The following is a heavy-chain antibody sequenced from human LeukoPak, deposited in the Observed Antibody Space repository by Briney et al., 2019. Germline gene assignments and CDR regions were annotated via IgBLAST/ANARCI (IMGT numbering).Heavy chain of an antibody. D-gene: IGHD3-9*01. CDR1: GFTFSSYA. V-gene: IGHV3-30-3*01. CDR2: ISYDGSNK. J-gene: IGHJ4*02. CDR3: AKDRPDYLRYFDWLPRPYYFDY. Sequence: GGSLRLSCAASGFTFSSYAMHWVRQAPGKGLEWVAVISYDGSNKYYADSVKGRFTISRDNSKNTLYLQMNSLRAEDTAVYYCAKDRPDYLRYFDWLPRPYYFDYWGQGTLVTVSS.